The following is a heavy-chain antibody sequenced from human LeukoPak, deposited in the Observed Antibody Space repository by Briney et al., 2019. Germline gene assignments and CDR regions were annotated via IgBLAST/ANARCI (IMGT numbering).Heavy chain of an antibody. J-gene: IGHJ4*02. Sequence: GGYLRLSCAASGFTFSNFEMNWVRQIPGKGLEWLSFITRSSRIIYYADSVKGRFTISRDNANNSLHLQMNSLRAEDTAVYYCAKFAHWGQGTLVTVSS. CDR2: ITRSSRII. CDR3: AKFAH. CDR1: GFTFSNFE. V-gene: IGHV3-48*01.